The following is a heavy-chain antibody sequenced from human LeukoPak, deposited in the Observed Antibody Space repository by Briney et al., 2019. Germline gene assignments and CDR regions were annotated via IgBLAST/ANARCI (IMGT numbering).Heavy chain of an antibody. D-gene: IGHD3-22*01. J-gene: IGHJ4*02. CDR2: IIGSGGST. V-gene: IGHV3-23*01. CDR1: GFTFSSYA. CDR3: AKDRVVYYYDSSGSYYFDY. Sequence: RGCLRLSCAASGFTFSSYAMSWVRQAPGKGLEWVSAIIGSGGSTYYADSVKGRFTISRDNSRNTLYLQMNRLRAEDTAVYYCAKDRVVYYYDSSGSYYFDYWGQGTLVTVSS.